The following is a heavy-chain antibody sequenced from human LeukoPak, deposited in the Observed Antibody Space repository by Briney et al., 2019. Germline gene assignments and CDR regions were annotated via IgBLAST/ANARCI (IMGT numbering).Heavy chain of an antibody. CDR3: ARDRLTYYYDSSGYGMDV. CDR1: GGSISSGSYY. Sequence: PSQTLSLTCTVSGGSISSGSYYWSWIRQPAGKGLEWIGRIYTSGSTNYNPSLKSRVTISVDTSKNQFSLKLSSVTAADTAVYYCARDRLTYYYDSSGYGMDVWGQGTTVTVSS. CDR2: IYTSGST. J-gene: IGHJ6*02. V-gene: IGHV4-61*02. D-gene: IGHD3-22*01.